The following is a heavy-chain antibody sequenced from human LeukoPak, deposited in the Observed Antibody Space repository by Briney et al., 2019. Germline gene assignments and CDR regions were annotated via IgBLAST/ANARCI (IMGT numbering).Heavy chain of an antibody. CDR2: IRQDGSDK. J-gene: IGHJ4*02. CDR3: AREAMVRGVINPIY. V-gene: IGHV3-7*01. CDR1: GFTFSSYW. Sequence: AGGSLRLSCAASGFTFSSYWMSWVRQAPGKGLEWVANIRQDGSDKYYVDSVKGRFTISRDNAQNSVYLQMASLRAEDTAVYYCAREAMVRGVINPIYWGQGTLVTVSS. D-gene: IGHD3-10*01.